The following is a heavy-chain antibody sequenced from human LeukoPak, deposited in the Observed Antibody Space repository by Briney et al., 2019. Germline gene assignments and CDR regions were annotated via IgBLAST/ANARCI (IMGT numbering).Heavy chain of an antibody. CDR1: GGSISSSSYY. V-gene: IGHV4-39*01. CDR2: IYYSGST. D-gene: IGHD2-2*01. CDR3: ARQYCSSTSCLYYYYYYMDV. J-gene: IGHJ6*03. Sequence: PSETLSLTCTVSGGSISSSSYYWGWIRQPPGKGLEWIGSIYYSGSTYYNPSLKSRVTISVDTSKNQFSLKLSSVTAADTAVYYCARQYCSSTSCLYYYYYYMDVWGKGTTVTVSS.